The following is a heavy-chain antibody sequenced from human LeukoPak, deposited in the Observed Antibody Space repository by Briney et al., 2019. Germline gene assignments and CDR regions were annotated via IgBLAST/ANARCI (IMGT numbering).Heavy chain of an antibody. CDR1: GYTFTSYA. CDR2: ISAYNGNT. D-gene: IGHD3-3*01. J-gene: IGHJ3*02. CDR3: AIPYDFWSGYLNDAFDI. Sequence: ASVKVSCKASGYTFTSYAISWVRQAPGQGLEWVGWISAYNGNTNYAQKLQGRVTMTRDTSISTAYMELSRLRSDDTAVYYCAIPYDFWSGYLNDAFDIWGQGTMVTVSS. V-gene: IGHV1-18*01.